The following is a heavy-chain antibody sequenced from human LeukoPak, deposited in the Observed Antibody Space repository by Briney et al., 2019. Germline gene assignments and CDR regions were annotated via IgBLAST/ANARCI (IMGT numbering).Heavy chain of an antibody. CDR2: ISASGGST. CDR3: ANTYDYAWGSYRYGFDY. V-gene: IGHV3-23*01. D-gene: IGHD3-16*02. CDR1: GFTFSSYA. J-gene: IGHJ4*02. Sequence: GGSLRLSCAASGFTFSSYAMSWVRQAPGKGLEWVSTISASGGSTYYADSVKGRFTISRDNSKNTLYLQMNSLRAEDTAVYYCANTYDYAWGSYRYGFDYWGQGTLVTVSS.